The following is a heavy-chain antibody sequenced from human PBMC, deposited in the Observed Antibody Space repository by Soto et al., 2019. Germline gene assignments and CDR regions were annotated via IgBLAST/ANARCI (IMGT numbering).Heavy chain of an antibody. V-gene: IGHV3-21*01. D-gene: IGHD2-2*01. J-gene: IGHJ4*02. Sequence: EVQLVESGGGLVKPGGSLRLSCATSGFTFSSHSMNWVRQAPGKGLEWVSSISGSGTYTYFAESVKGRCTISRDNAKNSLDLLVNSLTAEDTAVYYCARGPTRDADYFDSWGWGTLVTVSS. CDR3: ARGPTRDADYFDS. CDR1: GFTFSSHS. CDR2: ISGSGTYT.